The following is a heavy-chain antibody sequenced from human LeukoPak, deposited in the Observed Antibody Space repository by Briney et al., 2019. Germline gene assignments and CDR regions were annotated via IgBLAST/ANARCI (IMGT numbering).Heavy chain of an antibody. Sequence: ASVKVSCKASGHTFTGYYMHWVRQAPGQGLEWMGWINPNSGGTNYAQKFQGRVTMTRDTSISTAYMELSRLRSDDTAVYYCAGLCSSTSCYSFNYWGQGTLVTVSS. J-gene: IGHJ4*02. CDR2: INPNSGGT. D-gene: IGHD2-2*01. CDR3: AGLCSSTSCYSFNY. CDR1: GHTFTGYY. V-gene: IGHV1-2*02.